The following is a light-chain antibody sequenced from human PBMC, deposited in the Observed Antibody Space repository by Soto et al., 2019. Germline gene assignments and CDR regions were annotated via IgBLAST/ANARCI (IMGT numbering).Light chain of an antibody. CDR3: LQHNSYPRT. Sequence: DIQMTQSPSSLSASVGDRVTITCRASQGIRDALGWYQQKPGKAPKRLIYAASSLQSVVPSRFSGSGSGTEVTLTISSLQNEDFANYYCLQHNSYPRTFGQGTKVEIK. V-gene: IGKV1-17*01. CDR1: QGIRDA. CDR2: AAS. J-gene: IGKJ1*01.